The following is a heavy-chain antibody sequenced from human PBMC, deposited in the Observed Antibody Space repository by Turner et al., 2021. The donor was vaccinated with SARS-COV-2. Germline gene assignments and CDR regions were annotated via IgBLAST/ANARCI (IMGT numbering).Heavy chain of an antibody. CDR3: ARDWAGGYYFDF. J-gene: IGHJ4*02. V-gene: IGHV1-69*10. D-gene: IGHD6-19*01. Sequence: QVQLVQSGAEVKKPGSSVKVSCKASGGTFSSYAISWVRQAPGQGLEWMGGIIPILGIANYAQKFQGRVTITADKSTSTAYMELSSLRSEDTAVYYCARDWAGGYYFDFWGQGTLVTVSS. CDR1: GGTFSSYA. CDR2: IIPILGIA.